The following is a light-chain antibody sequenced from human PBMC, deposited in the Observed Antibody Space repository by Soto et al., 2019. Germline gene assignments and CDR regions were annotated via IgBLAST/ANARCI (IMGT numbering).Light chain of an antibody. CDR2: LNSDGSH. Sequence: QPVLTQSPSASASLGASVKLTCTLSSGHSNYAIAWHQQQSEKGPRYLMKLNSDGSHSKGDGNPDRFSRSSPGAERYLTISSLQSEDEADYYCQTWGSGIVVFGGGTKLTVL. V-gene: IGLV4-69*01. CDR3: QTWGSGIVV. J-gene: IGLJ2*01. CDR1: SGHSNYA.